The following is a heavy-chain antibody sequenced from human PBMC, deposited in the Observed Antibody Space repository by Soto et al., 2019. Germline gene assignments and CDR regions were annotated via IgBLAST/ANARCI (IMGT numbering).Heavy chain of an antibody. CDR3: VRNYGAV. J-gene: IGHJ6*02. V-gene: IGHV3-66*01. Sequence: EVQLVEYGGGLVQPGGSLRLSCAVSGFDVSTNHMTWVRQAPGKGLEWVSIIYSGGATDYAASVKGRLTISRDNSENTLHLQMNSLRGEDTAKYYCVRNYGAVWGQGTTVIVSS. CDR2: IYSGGAT. D-gene: IGHD3-16*01. CDR1: GFDVSTNH.